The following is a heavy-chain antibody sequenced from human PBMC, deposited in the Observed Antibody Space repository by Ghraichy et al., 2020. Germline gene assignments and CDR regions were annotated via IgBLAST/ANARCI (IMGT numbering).Heavy chain of an antibody. CDR1: GGSISSGGYY. CDR3: ARDDSETDAFDI. Sequence: QTLSLTCTVSGGSISSGGYYWSWIRQHPGKGLECIGYVYYSGSTYYNPSLKSRVTISVDTSKNQFSLKLSSVTAADTAVYYCARDDSETDAFDIWGQGTMVTVSS. J-gene: IGHJ3*02. V-gene: IGHV4-31*03. D-gene: IGHD1-14*01. CDR2: VYYSGST.